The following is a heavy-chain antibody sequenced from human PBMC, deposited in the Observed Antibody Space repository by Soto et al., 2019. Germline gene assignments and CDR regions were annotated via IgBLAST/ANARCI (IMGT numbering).Heavy chain of an antibody. D-gene: IGHD3-3*01. CDR3: DV. CDR2: IGGSAGGT. V-gene: IGHV3-23*01. J-gene: IGHJ6*03. Sequence: GGSLRLSCAASRFTFSSYTMSWVRQAPGKGLEWISTIGGSAGGTYYADSLKLSSVTAADTAVYYCARGTTAIWSGYFYYYYMDVWGKGTTVTVSS. CDR1: RFTFSSYT.